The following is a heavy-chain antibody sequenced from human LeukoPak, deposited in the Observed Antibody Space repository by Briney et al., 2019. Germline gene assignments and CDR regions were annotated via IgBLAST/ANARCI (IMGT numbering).Heavy chain of an antibody. V-gene: IGHV4-61*01. CDR3: ARRWYHAYCDY. CDR2: IDYSGST. CDR1: GGSVSSGSYY. J-gene: IGHJ4*02. Sequence: SETLSLTCTVSGGSVSSGSYYWNWIRQPPGKGLEWIGCIDYSGSTYYNPSLESRVTVSADTSKNQFSLKLTSVTAADTAVYYCARRWYHAYCDYWGQGSLVTVSS. D-gene: IGHD2-15*01.